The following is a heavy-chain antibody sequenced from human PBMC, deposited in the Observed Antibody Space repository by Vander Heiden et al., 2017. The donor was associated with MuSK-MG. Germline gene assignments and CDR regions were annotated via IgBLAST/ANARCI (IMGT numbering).Heavy chain of an antibody. CDR3: ARDQAAQDYMDG. CDR1: RYIFTGYS. Sequence: VTVPCKTSRYIFTGYSVHWVRQAPGQGLEWRGGINPDSGGTNYAQKCQGRVTMTRDTSIRTVYMELSRLRADDTAVYYCARDQAAQDYMDGWGTGTTVTVSS. V-gene: IGHV1-2*02. CDR2: INPDSGGT. J-gene: IGHJ6*03. D-gene: IGHD6-6*01.